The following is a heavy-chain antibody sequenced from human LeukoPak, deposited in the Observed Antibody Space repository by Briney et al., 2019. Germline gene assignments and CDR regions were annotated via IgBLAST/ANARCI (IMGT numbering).Heavy chain of an antibody. CDR3: AKGYWSGYSFDNWFDP. Sequence: PGGSLRHSCAASGFTFSSYGMHWVRQAPGKGLEWVAFIRYDGSNKYYADSVKGRFTISRDNSKNTLYLQMNSLRPEDTAVYYCAKGYWSGYSFDNWFDPWGQGTLVTVSS. CDR1: GFTFSSYG. V-gene: IGHV3-30*02. D-gene: IGHD3-3*01. J-gene: IGHJ5*02. CDR2: IRYDGSNK.